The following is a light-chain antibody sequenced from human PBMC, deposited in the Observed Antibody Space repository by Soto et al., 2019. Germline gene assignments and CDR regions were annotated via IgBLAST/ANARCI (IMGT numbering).Light chain of an antibody. CDR1: QSVSSN. CDR3: QQYNNWPPCT. Sequence: IVMTQSPATLSVAPGERTTLSCRASQSVSSNLAWYQQKPGQAPRLLFYGASTRATGIPARFSGSGSGTEFTLTISSLQSEDFAVYYCQQYNNWPPCTFGQGTKVDSK. V-gene: IGKV3-15*01. CDR2: GAS. J-gene: IGKJ2*02.